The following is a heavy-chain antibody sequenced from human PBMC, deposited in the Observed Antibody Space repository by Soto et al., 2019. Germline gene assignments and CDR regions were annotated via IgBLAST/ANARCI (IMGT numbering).Heavy chain of an antibody. V-gene: IGHV3-23*01. D-gene: IGHD6-13*01. CDR1: GFTFSTYA. CDR2: IIGSGGTT. CDR3: AREDDSSTWYASTADYCAMDA. Sequence: EVQLLESGGGLVQPGGSLRLSCAASGFTFSTYAMSWVRQAPGKGLEWVLTIIGSGGTTYYADSVKGRFTISRDNSKNTLHVHLNGLRAEDPAIYYCAREDDSSTWYASTADYCAMDAWGQGTTVTVSS. J-gene: IGHJ6*02.